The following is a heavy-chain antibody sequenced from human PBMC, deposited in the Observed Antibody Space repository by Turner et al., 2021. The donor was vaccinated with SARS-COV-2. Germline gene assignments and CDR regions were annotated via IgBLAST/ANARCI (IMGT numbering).Heavy chain of an antibody. CDR1: GFTFSSYS. CDR3: ARGTYYYDSSTYSGTNWFDP. D-gene: IGHD3-22*01. V-gene: IGHV3-21*01. J-gene: IGHJ5*02. CDR2: ISSSSSYI. Sequence: EVQLVESGGGLVKPGGSLRLSCAASGFTFSSYSMNWVRQAPGKWLEWVSSISSSSSYIYYADSMKGRFTISRDNAKNSLYLQMNSLRAEDTAVYYCARGTYYYDSSTYSGTNWFDPWGQGTLVTVSS.